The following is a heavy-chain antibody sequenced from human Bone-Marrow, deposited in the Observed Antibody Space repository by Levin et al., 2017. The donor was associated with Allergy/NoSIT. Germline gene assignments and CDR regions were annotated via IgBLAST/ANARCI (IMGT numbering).Heavy chain of an antibody. CDR2: IYPGDSNI. J-gene: IGHJ4*02. Sequence: GESLKISCQGSGYSFISYWIGWVRQMPGKGLEWVGIIYPGDSNIRYSPSFQGQVTISADKSINTAYLQWSSLKASDTGMYYCARHGGGGYFDTSGYYYDYWGQGTLVTVSS. CDR1: GYSFISYW. D-gene: IGHD5-12*01. CDR3: ARHGGGGYFDTSGYYYDY. V-gene: IGHV5-51*01.